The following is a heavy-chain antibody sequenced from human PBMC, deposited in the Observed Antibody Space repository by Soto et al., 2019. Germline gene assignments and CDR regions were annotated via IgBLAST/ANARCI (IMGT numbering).Heavy chain of an antibody. CDR3: ARDDTSIAARPTDY. D-gene: IGHD6-6*01. V-gene: IGHV1-18*01. J-gene: IGHJ4*02. Sequence: QVQLVQSGPDVKKPGASVKVSCKASGYTFINYDISWVRQAPGQGLEWMGWISANSGNTKFAQKFQGRVTMTTDTSTSTAYMELRSLTSDDTDVYFCARDDTSIAARPTDYWGQGTLVTVSS. CDR1: GYTFINYD. CDR2: ISANSGNT.